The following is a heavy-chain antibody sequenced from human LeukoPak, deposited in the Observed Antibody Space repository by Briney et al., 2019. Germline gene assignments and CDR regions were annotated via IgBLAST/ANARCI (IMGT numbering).Heavy chain of an antibody. CDR2: IHDSGST. D-gene: IGHD6-13*01. Sequence: SETLSLTCAVYGGSFSGYYWSWIRQPPGKGLEWIAYIHDSGSTYNNPSLKSRLSISIDTSKNQFSLKLNSVTAADTAVYYCARVVAAAGNNWFDPWGQGTLVTVSS. CDR1: GGSFSGYY. V-gene: IGHV4-34*01. CDR3: ARVVAAAGNNWFDP. J-gene: IGHJ5*02.